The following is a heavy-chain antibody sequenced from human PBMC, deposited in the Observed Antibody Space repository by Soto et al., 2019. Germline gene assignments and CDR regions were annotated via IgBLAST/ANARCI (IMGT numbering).Heavy chain of an antibody. CDR2: INHSGST. CDR3: ARGPFATDDRPTNWFDP. Sequence: QVQLQQWGAGLLKPSETLSLTCAVYGGSFSGYYWSWIRQPPGKGLEWIGEINHSGSTNYNPSLKSRVTISVDTSKNQFSLKLSSVTAADTAVYYCARGPFATDDRPTNWFDPWGQGTLVTVSS. J-gene: IGHJ5*02. D-gene: IGHD4-17*01. V-gene: IGHV4-34*01. CDR1: GGSFSGYY.